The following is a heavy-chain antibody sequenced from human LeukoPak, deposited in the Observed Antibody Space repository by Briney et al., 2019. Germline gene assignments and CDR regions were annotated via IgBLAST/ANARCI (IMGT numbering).Heavy chain of an antibody. Sequence: ASVNVSCKASGYTFTSYGISWVLQAPGPGLEWMGGISAYNGNTNYAKKLHGRVNMTTDTSTSTAYTELRSLRSDDTAVYYCARDHSSGWFVSGYNWFDPWGQGNLVTVSS. D-gene: IGHD6-19*01. J-gene: IGHJ5*02. CDR3: ARDHSSGWFVSGYNWFDP. CDR1: GYTFTSYG. CDR2: ISAYNGNT. V-gene: IGHV1-18*01.